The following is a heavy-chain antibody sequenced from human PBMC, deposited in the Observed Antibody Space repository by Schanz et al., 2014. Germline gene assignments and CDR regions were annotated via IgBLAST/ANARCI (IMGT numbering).Heavy chain of an antibody. CDR3: ARGTMPGTFDI. J-gene: IGHJ3*02. Sequence: QVQLVQSGAEVKKPGASVKVSCKASGYTFTRYYIHWVRQAPGQGLEWMGIINPSGGSTTYAQKFQGRVTMTSDTSTSTVYMELSSLRYEDTALYYCARGTMPGTFDIWGQGTMVTVSS. CDR1: GYTFTRYY. V-gene: IGHV1-46*01. CDR2: INPSGGST. D-gene: IGHD2-2*01.